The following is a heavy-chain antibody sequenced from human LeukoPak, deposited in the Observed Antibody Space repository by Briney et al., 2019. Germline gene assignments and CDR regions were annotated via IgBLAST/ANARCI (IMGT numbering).Heavy chain of an antibody. V-gene: IGHV5-51*01. D-gene: IGHD3-22*01. J-gene: IGHJ4*02. CDR2: IYPGDSDT. CDR3: ARHSGLYYYDSSCYSDY. Sequence: GESLKISCKGSGYSFTSYWLGWVRQMPGKGLELMGIIYPGDSDTRYSPSFQGQVTISADKSISTAYLQWSSLKASDTAMYYCARHSGLYYYDSSCYSDYWGQGTLVTVSS. CDR1: GYSFTSYW.